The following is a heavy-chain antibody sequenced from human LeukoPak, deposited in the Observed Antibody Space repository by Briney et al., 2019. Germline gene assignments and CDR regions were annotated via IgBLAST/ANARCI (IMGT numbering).Heavy chain of an antibody. D-gene: IGHD1-14*01. CDR3: AKCGAASRTTCQESAFDM. Sequence: GGSLRLSCAASGFTFSNAWMSWVRQAPGEGLEWLGRIKSKVHGETIDYAAPVKGRFTISRDDSKNTLYLEMNSLKAEDTAVYYCAKCGAASRTTCQESAFDMWGQGTMVTVSS. J-gene: IGHJ3*02. CDR1: GFTFSNAW. CDR2: IKSKVHGETI. V-gene: IGHV3-15*01.